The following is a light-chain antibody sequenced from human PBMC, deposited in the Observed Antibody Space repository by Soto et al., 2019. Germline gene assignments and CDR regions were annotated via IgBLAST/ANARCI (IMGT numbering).Light chain of an antibody. CDR2: KAS. V-gene: IGKV1-5*03. J-gene: IGKJ1*01. Sequence: DIQMTQSPSTLSGSVGDRVTSTCRASQTISSWLPWYQQKPGKAPKLLIYKASTLKSGVPSRFSGSGSGTEFTLTISSLQPDDFATYYCQHYNSYSEAFGQGTKVELK. CDR3: QHYNSYSEA. CDR1: QTISSW.